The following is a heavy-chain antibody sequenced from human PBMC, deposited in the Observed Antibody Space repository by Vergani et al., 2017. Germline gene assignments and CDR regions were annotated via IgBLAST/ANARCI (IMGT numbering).Heavy chain of an antibody. D-gene: IGHD2-2*01. Sequence: QVQLVQSGAEVKKPGASVKVSCKASGYTFTDYFMHWVRQAPGQGLEWMGWINPNSGGTNYAQKFQGRVTRTRDTSISTAYMELSNLRSDDSAVYYCARVDTSSNHDYFDYWGQGTLVTVSS. V-gene: IGHV1-2*02. J-gene: IGHJ4*02. CDR1: GYTFTDYF. CDR2: INPNSGGT. CDR3: ARVDTSSNHDYFDY.